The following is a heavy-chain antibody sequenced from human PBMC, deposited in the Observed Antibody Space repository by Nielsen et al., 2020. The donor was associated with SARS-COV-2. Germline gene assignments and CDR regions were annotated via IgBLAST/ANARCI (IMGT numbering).Heavy chain of an antibody. J-gene: IGHJ5*02. CDR2: IYYSGST. CDR1: GGSISSSSYY. Sequence: GSLRLSCTVSGGSISSSSYYWGWIRQPPGKGLEWIGSIYYSGSTYYNPSLKSRVTISVDTSKNQFSLKLSSVTAADTAVYYCARSPHLDIVVVVAATGWFDPWGQGTLVTVSS. V-gene: IGHV4-39*01. D-gene: IGHD2-15*01. CDR3: ARSPHLDIVVVVAATGWFDP.